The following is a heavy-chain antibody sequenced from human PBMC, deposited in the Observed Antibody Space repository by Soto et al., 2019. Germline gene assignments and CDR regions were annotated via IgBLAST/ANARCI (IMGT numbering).Heavy chain of an antibody. CDR3: ARDAHSRNIAAAGRWMDV. Sequence: ASVKVSCKASGYTFTGYYMHWVRQAPGQGLEWMGWINPNSGGTNYAQKFQGWVTMTRDTSISTAYMELSRLRSDDTAVYYCARDAHSRNIAAAGRWMDVWGQGTTVTVSS. D-gene: IGHD6-13*01. CDR2: INPNSGGT. J-gene: IGHJ6*02. V-gene: IGHV1-2*04. CDR1: GYTFTGYY.